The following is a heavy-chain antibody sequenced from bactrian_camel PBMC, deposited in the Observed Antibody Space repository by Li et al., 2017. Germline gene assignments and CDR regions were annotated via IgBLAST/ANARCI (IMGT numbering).Heavy chain of an antibody. CDR2: IYTTNGRT. D-gene: IGHD2*01. V-gene: IGHV3S63*01. CDR1: GYAFNS. J-gene: IGHJ4*01. CDR3: AASTRGYCVSQSFSMNQDTYDY. Sequence: HVQLVESGGGSVQAGGSLRLSCAASGYAFNSMGWFRQAPGKEREGVAGIYTTNGRTDSADSVKGRFTISRDRSKNTVYLQMNSLKPEDAAMYYCAASTRGYCVSQSFSMNQDTYDYWGQGTQVTVS.